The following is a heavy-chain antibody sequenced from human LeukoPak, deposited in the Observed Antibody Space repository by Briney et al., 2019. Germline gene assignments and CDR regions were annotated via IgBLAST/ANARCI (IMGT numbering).Heavy chain of an antibody. CDR2: INHSGST. CDR1: GGSFSGYS. CDR3: ARGNPYYYGSGSYHTDAFDI. Sequence: SETLSLTCAVSGGSFSGYSWSWIRQPPGKGLEWIGEINHSGSTNYNPSLKSRVTISVDTSKNQFSLKLSSVTAADTAVYYCARGNPYYYGSGSYHTDAFDIWGQGTMVTVSS. V-gene: IGHV4-34*01. D-gene: IGHD3-10*01. J-gene: IGHJ3*02.